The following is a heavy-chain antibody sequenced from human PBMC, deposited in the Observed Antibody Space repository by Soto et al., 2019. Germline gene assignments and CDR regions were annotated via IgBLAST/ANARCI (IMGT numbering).Heavy chain of an antibody. CDR3: ARPAMVRVGAFDI. V-gene: IGHV3-74*01. CDR1: GFTFSSYW. J-gene: IGHJ3*02. D-gene: IGHD5-18*01. Sequence: EVQLVESGGGLVQPGGSLRLSCAASGFTFSSYWMYWVRQAPGKGLVWVSRINSDGSSTSYADSVKGRFTISRDNAKNTLYLQMNSLRAEDTAVYYCARPAMVRVGAFDIWGQGTMVTVSS. CDR2: INSDGSST.